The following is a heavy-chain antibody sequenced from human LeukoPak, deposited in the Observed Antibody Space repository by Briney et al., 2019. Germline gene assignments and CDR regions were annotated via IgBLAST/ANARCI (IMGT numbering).Heavy chain of an antibody. J-gene: IGHJ4*02. V-gene: IGHV4-30-4*01. CDR2: ICYSGST. Sequence: PSETLSLTCTVSGGSISSGDYYWSWIRQPPGKCLEWIGYICYSGSTYYNPSLKRRVTISVDTSKNQFSLKLSSVTAADTAVYYCARGGGNYYFDYWGQGTLVTVSS. CDR1: GGSISSGDYY. D-gene: IGHD1-7*01. CDR3: ARGGGNYYFDY.